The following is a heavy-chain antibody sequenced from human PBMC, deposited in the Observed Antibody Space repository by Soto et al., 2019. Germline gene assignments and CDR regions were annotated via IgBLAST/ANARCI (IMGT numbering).Heavy chain of an antibody. CDR2: IWYDGSNK. D-gene: IGHD2-15*01. J-gene: IGHJ3*02. V-gene: IGHV3-33*01. Sequence: QVQLVESGGGVVQPGRSLRLSCAASGFTFSSYGMHWVRQAPGKGLEWVAVIWYDGSNKHYADSVKGRFTISRDNSKNTLYLQMNSLRAEDTAVYYCARGYCSGGSCYDAFDIWGQGTMVTVSS. CDR3: ARGYCSGGSCYDAFDI. CDR1: GFTFSSYG.